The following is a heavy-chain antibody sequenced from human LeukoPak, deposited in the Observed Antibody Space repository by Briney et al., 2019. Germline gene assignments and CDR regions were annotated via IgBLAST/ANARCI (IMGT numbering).Heavy chain of an antibody. Sequence: PGGSLRLSCAASGFTVSSNYMSWVRQAPGKGLEWVSAISGSGGSTYYADSVKGRFTISRDNSKNTLYLQMNSLRAEDTAVYYCAKESCSSTSCYASADYWGQETLVAVSS. CDR1: GFTVSSNY. CDR3: AKESCSSTSCYASADY. J-gene: IGHJ4*02. D-gene: IGHD2-2*01. CDR2: ISGSGGST. V-gene: IGHV3-23*01.